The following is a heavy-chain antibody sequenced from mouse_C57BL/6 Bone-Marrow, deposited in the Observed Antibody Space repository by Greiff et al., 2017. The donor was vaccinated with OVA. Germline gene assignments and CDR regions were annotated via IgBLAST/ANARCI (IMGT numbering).Heavy chain of an antibody. CDR1: GFTFSSYG. CDR2: ISSGGSYT. CDR3: ARRYYSKNYFDY. D-gene: IGHD2-5*01. Sequence: EVHLVESGGDLVKPGGSLKLSCAASGFTFSSYGMSWVRQTPDKRLEWVATISSGGSYTYYPDSVKGRFTISRDNAKNTLYLQMSSLKSEDTAMYYCARRYYSKNYFDYWGQGTTLTVSS. V-gene: IGHV5-6*01. J-gene: IGHJ2*01.